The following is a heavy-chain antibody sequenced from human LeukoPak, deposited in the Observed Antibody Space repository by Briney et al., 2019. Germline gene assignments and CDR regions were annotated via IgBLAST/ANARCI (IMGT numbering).Heavy chain of an antibody. J-gene: IGHJ4*02. V-gene: IGHV3-33*06. CDR3: AKASGYCSSTSCYLFDY. Sequence: GVSLRRYCAASGFTFSSYGMHWVRQAPGNGLEWVAVIWYDGSNKYYADSVKGRFTISRDNSKNKLYLQMNSLRAEDTAVYYCAKASGYCSSTSCYLFDYWGQGTLVTVSS. D-gene: IGHD2-2*01. CDR1: GFTFSSYG. CDR2: IWYDGSNK.